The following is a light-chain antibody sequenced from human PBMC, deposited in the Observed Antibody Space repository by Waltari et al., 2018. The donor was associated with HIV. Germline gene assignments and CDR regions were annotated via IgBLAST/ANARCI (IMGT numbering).Light chain of an antibody. CDR1: NIGSKS. CDR2: YDS. Sequence: SYVLAQPPSVSVAPGKTARITCGGNNIGSKSVHWYQQKPGQAPVVVIYYDSDRPSGSPERFSGSNSGNTATVTFSSVESGDEAAYYCQVWDSSSDAYVFGTRTKVTVL. V-gene: IGLV3-21*04. CDR3: QVWDSSSDAYV. J-gene: IGLJ1*01.